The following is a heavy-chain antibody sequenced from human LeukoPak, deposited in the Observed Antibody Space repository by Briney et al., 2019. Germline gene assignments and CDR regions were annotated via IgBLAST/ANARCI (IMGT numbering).Heavy chain of an antibody. CDR3: ARRRVTVVRGVDITSYYFDY. Sequence: GGSLRLSCAASGFTFDEYGMSWVRQAPGKGPEWVSGINWNGGSTGYADSVKGRFTISRDNAKNSLYLQMNSLRAEDTALYYCARRRVTVVRGVDITSYYFDYWGQGTLVTVSS. CDR1: GFTFDEYG. J-gene: IGHJ4*02. V-gene: IGHV3-20*04. D-gene: IGHD3-10*01. CDR2: INWNGGST.